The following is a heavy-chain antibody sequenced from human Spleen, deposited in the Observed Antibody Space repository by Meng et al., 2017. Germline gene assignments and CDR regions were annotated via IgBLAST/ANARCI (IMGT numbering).Heavy chain of an antibody. Sequence: GASLKISCAASGFYFSNAWMSWVRQAPGKGLEWVGRIKSNTDGGTAEYAAPVTGRFTISRDDSKSTLYLQMNSLRAEDTAVYYCAREEWLRQYLDYWGQGTLVTVSS. V-gene: IGHV3-15*01. J-gene: IGHJ4*02. CDR2: IKSNTDGGTA. CDR3: AREEWLRQYLDY. CDR1: GFYFSNAW. D-gene: IGHD5-12*01.